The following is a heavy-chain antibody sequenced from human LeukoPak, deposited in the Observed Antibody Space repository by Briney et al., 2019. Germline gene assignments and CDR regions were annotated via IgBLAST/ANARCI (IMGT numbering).Heavy chain of an antibody. Sequence: ASVKVSCKASGGTFSSYAISWVRQAPGQGLEWMGGIIPIFGTANYAQKFQGRVTITTDESTSTAYMELSSLRSEDTAVYYCARNGEKYHLDWGQGTLVTVSS. CDR1: GGTFSSYA. CDR3: ARNGEKYHLD. J-gene: IGHJ4*02. CDR2: IIPIFGTA. D-gene: IGHD2-2*01. V-gene: IGHV1-69*05.